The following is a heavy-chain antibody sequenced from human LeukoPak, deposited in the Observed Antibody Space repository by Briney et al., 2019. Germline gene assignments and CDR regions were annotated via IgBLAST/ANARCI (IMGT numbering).Heavy chain of an antibody. D-gene: IGHD3-9*01. CDR3: ARSDILTGYSPFDY. CDR1: GGSISSYY. J-gene: IGHJ4*02. V-gene: IGHV4-4*07. CDR2: IYTSGST. Sequence: SETLSLTCTVSGGSISSYYWSWIRQPAGKGLEWIGRIYTSGSTNYNPSLKSRVTMSVDTPKNQFSLKLSSVTAADTAVYYCARSDILTGYSPFDYWGQGTLVTVSS.